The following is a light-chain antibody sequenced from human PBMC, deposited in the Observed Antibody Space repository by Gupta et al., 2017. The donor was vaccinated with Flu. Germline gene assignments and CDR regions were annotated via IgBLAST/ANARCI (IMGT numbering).Light chain of an antibody. J-gene: IGLJ1*01. CDR1: SSAIGTYNS. CDR2: EVS. V-gene: IGLV2-18*02. Sequence: HSALPQPRSVSGAPGQSVPISCTATSSAIGTYNSVSWYQQPPGTAPKLMIYEVSNRPSGVPDRFSASKSGNTASLTISGLQGEDDADYYCTSYTSSYTYVFGTGTKVTVL. CDR3: TSYTSSYTYV.